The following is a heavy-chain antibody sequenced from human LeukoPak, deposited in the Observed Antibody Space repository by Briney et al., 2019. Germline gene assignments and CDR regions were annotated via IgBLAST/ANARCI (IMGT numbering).Heavy chain of an antibody. V-gene: IGHV3-48*03. CDR1: GFTCSNFK. Sequence: GRTLRLSCAVSGFTCSNFKMNWVREAPGKGLEWVSYVDVSGTSKYYADSVKGRFTIPRDYAKNSLYLQMNSLRAEDTAVYYCARDSRSTTTCYRYFDYWGQGTLVTVSS. CDR3: ARDSRSTTTCYRYFDY. J-gene: IGHJ4*02. CDR2: VDVSGTSK. D-gene: IGHD2-2*02.